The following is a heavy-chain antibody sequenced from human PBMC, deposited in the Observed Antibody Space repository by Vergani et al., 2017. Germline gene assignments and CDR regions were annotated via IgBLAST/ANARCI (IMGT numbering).Heavy chain of an antibody. CDR2: IIPILGIA. D-gene: IGHD3-22*01. J-gene: IGHJ4*02. Sequence: QVQLVQSGAEVKKPGSSVKVSCKASGGTFSSYTISWVRQAPGQGLEWMGRIIPILGIANYAQKFQGRVTITADKSTSTAYMELSSLRSEDTAVYYCATYDSSGYVDYWGQGTLVTVSS. V-gene: IGHV1-69*02. CDR1: GGTFSSYT. CDR3: ATYDSSGYVDY.